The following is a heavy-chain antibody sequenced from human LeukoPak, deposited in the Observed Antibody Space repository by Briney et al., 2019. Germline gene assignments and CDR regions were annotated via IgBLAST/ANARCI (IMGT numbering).Heavy chain of an antibody. CDR3: AKDPPLRDYDFWSGLDY. D-gene: IGHD3-3*01. V-gene: IGHV3-23*01. CDR1: GFTFSSYA. J-gene: IGHJ4*02. Sequence: GGSLRLSCAASGFTFSSYAMSWVRQAPGKGLEWVSAISGSGGSTYYADSVKGRFTISRDNSKNTLYLQMNSLRAEDTAVYYCAKDPPLRDYDFWSGLDYWGQGTLVTVSS. CDR2: ISGSGGST.